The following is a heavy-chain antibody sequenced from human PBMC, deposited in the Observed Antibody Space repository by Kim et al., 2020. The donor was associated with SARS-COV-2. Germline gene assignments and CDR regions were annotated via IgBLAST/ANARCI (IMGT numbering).Heavy chain of an antibody. V-gene: IGHV4-39*01. CDR3: AGMGVYYDSSGYSI. CDR2: IYYSGST. J-gene: IGHJ4*02. Sequence: SETLSLTCTVSGGSISSSSYYWGWIRQPPGKGLEWIGSIYYSGSTYYNPSLKSRVTISVDTSKNQFSLKLSSVTAADTAVYYCAGMGVYYDSSGYSIWGQGTLVTVSS. D-gene: IGHD3-22*01. CDR1: GGSISSSSYY.